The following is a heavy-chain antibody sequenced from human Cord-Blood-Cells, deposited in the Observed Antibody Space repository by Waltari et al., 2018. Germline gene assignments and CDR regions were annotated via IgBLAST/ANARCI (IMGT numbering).Heavy chain of an antibody. D-gene: IGHD7-27*01. CDR2: ISWDGGST. J-gene: IGHJ4*02. Sequence: EVQLVESGGVVVQPGGSLRLSCAASGFTFDDYTMPWVRQAPGKGLEWVSLISWDGGSTYYADSVKGRFTISRDNSKNSLYLQMNSLRTEDTALYYCAKERTGDLDYWGQGTLVTVSS. CDR3: AKERTGDLDY. CDR1: GFTFDDYT. V-gene: IGHV3-43*01.